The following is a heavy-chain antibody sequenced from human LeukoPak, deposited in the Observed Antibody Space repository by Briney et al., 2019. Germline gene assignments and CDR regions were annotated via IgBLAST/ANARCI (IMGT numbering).Heavy chain of an antibody. Sequence: PSETLSLTCTVSGGSISSYYWNWIRQPAGKGLEWIGRIYNSEKINYNPSLKSRVTMSVDTSKNLFSLELSSVTAADTAVYYCAREPGDFWSAYLDYWGQGTLVTVSS. CDR1: GGSISSYY. D-gene: IGHD3-3*01. CDR2: IYNSEKI. J-gene: IGHJ4*02. V-gene: IGHV4-4*07. CDR3: AREPGDFWSAYLDY.